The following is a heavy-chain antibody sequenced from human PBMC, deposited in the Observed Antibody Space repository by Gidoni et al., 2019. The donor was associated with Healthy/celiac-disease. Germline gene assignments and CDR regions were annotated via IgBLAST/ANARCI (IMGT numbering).Heavy chain of an antibody. CDR3: ASLSVDGYRGFDY. D-gene: IGHD5-12*01. V-gene: IGHV4-39*01. CDR2: IYYSGST. CDR1: GGSISSSSYY. Sequence: QLQLQESGPGLVKPSETLSLTCTVSGGSISSSSYYWGWIRQPPGKGLEWIGSIYYSGSTYYNPSLKSRVTISVDTSKNQFSLKLSSVTAADTAVYYCASLSVDGYRGFDYWGQGTLVTVSS. J-gene: IGHJ4*02.